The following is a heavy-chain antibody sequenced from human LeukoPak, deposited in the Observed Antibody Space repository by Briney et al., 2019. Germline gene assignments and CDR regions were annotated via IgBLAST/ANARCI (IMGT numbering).Heavy chain of an antibody. V-gene: IGHV1-2*02. CDR1: GYTFTGYY. CDR3: ARSPTPITIFLFDY. J-gene: IGHJ4*02. D-gene: IGHD3-9*01. Sequence: ASVKVSFKASGYTFTGYYMHWGRQAPGQGLERMGCINPNRGGTNDAQKFQGRVTMTRDTSISTAYMELSRLRSDDTAVYYCARSPTPITIFLFDYWGQGTLVTVSS. CDR2: INPNRGGT.